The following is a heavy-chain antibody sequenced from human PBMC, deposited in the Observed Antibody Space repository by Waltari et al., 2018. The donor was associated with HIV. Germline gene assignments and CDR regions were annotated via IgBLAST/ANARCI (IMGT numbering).Heavy chain of an antibody. Sequence: EVRLVASGGGSIQPGGLLRLSCAAPGFGVRNNYLSWGRQTPGRGLEWVSVVYRGGGTEYADSVRGRFTISRDTSGNTLYLQMHSLRAEDTAVYYCAMTPPAGTGGYPGYFQHWGQGTLVTVSS. CDR1: GFGVRNNY. CDR3: AMTPPAGTGGYPGYFQH. CDR2: VYRGGGT. J-gene: IGHJ1*01. D-gene: IGHD2-8*02. V-gene: IGHV3-53*01.